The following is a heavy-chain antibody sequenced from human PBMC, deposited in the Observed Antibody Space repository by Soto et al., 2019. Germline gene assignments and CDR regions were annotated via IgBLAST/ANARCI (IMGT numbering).Heavy chain of an antibody. D-gene: IGHD2-15*01. Sequence: QVQLVQSGAEVKKPGSSVKVSCKASGGTFSSYTISWVRQAPGQGLEWMGRIIPILGIANYAQKFQGRVTITADKSTSTAYMELSSLRSEDTAVYYCARGGYCSGGSCGYFDLWGRGTLATVSS. J-gene: IGHJ2*01. CDR2: IIPILGIA. V-gene: IGHV1-69*02. CDR3: ARGGYCSGGSCGYFDL. CDR1: GGTFSSYT.